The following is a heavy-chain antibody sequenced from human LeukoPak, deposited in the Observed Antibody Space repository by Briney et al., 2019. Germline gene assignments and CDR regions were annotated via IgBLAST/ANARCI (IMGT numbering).Heavy chain of an antibody. CDR3: ARLTSGTHPNFDY. D-gene: IGHD3-10*01. V-gene: IGHV4-39*01. CDR2: IYYSGST. CDR1: GGSISSSSYY. J-gene: IGHJ4*02. Sequence: PSETLSLTCTVSGGSISSSSYYWGWIRQPPGKGLEWIGSIYYSGSTYYNPSLKSRVTISVDTSKNQFSLKPSSVTAADTAVYYCARLTSGTHPNFDYWGQGTLVTVSS.